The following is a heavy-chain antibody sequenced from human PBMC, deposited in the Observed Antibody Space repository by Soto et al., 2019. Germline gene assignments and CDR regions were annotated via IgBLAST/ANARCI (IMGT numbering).Heavy chain of an antibody. D-gene: IGHD3-10*01. Sequence: QVQLVQSGAEVRTPGASVKVSCKASGYTFTSYDINWVRQATGQGPEWMGWMNPDSGHTGYEQKFQGRVTMTRNTAISTAYMELSSLRSEDTAVYYCARSVGGSNVNFDYWGQGTLVTVSS. CDR2: MNPDSGHT. CDR1: GYTFTSYD. V-gene: IGHV1-8*01. J-gene: IGHJ4*02. CDR3: ARSVGGSNVNFDY.